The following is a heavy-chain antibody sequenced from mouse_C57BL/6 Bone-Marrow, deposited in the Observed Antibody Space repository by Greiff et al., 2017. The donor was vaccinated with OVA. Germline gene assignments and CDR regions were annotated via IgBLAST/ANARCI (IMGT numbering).Heavy chain of an antibody. CDR3: ARPDYYGSSSLAY. D-gene: IGHD1-1*01. CDR2: ISNGGGST. J-gene: IGHJ3*01. Sequence: EVHLVESGGGLVQPGGSLKLSCAASGFTFSDYYMYWVRQTPEKRLEWVAYISNGGGSTYYPDTVKGRFTISRDNAKNTLYLQMSRLKSEDTAMYYCARPDYYGSSSLAYWGQGTLVTVSA. V-gene: IGHV5-12*01. CDR1: GFTFSDYY.